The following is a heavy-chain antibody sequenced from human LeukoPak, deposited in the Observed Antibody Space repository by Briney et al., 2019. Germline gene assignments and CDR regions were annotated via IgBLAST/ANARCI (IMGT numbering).Heavy chain of an antibody. V-gene: IGHV1-46*01. CDR2: INPSGGST. CDR3: ARGGEVATTLYYYYMDV. J-gene: IGHJ6*03. Sequence: GASVKVSCKASEYTFTSYYMHWVRQAPGQGLEWMGIINPSGGSTSYAQKFQGRVTMTRDMSTSTVYMELSSLRSEDTAVYYCARGGEVATTLYYYYMDVWGKGTTVTVSS. D-gene: IGHD5-12*01. CDR1: EYTFTSYY.